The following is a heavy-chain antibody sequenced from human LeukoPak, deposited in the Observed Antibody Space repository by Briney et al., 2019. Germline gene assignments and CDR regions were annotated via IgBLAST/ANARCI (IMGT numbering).Heavy chain of an antibody. CDR3: AREKKCSGGSCYGDAFDL. V-gene: IGHV3-66*01. Sequence: GESLRLSCAASGFSVRDNYMSWVRQAPGKGLQWVSVIYSGGSTNYADSVKGRFTISRDMSKNTLYLQMNNLRAEDTAVYYCAREKKCSGGSCYGDAFDLWGQGTMVTVSS. J-gene: IGHJ3*01. CDR2: IYSGGST. D-gene: IGHD2-15*01. CDR1: GFSVRDNY.